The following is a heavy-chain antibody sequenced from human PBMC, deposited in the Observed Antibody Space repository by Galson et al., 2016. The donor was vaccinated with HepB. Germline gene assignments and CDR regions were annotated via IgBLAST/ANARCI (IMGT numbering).Heavy chain of an antibody. D-gene: IGHD6-19*01. CDR3: ARMRESSDWDKPTYYFDY. CDR1: GGTFSSDA. J-gene: IGHJ4*02. V-gene: IGHV1-69*13. Sequence: SVKVSCKASGGTFSSDAFTWVRQAPRQGLEWMGGIIPIFNTTNYAQKFQGRVTITADESTTTAFMELGSLRCEDKAVYYCARMRESSDWDKPTYYFDYSGQGTLVTVSS. CDR2: IIPIFNTT.